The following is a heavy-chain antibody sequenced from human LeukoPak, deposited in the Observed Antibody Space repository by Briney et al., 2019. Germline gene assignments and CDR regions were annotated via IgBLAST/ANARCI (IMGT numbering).Heavy chain of an antibody. CDR3: ARGEGSNGPNC. Sequence: GGSLRLSCAASGFTFNKAWMNWVRQAPGKGLEWISYISSGGTSIFYADSVKGRFTSSRDNARNSLYLQMSSLRAEDTAVYYCARGEGSNGPNCWGQGTLVTVSS. V-gene: IGHV3-48*03. D-gene: IGHD3-16*01. CDR2: ISSGGTSI. J-gene: IGHJ4*02. CDR1: GFTFNKAW.